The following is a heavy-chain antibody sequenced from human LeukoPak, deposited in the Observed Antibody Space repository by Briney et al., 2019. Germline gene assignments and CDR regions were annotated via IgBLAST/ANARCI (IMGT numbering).Heavy chain of an antibody. V-gene: IGHV4-39*07. CDR2: MYYSGST. CDR1: GGSISSSSYY. J-gene: IGHJ4*02. CDR3: VEMTTMNY. D-gene: IGHD5-24*01. Sequence: SETLSLTCTVSGGSISSSSYYWGWIRQPPGKGLEWIGSMYYSGSTFYNPSLKSRVAISVDTSKNQFSLKLTSVTAADTAVYYCVEMTTMNYWGQGTLVTVSS.